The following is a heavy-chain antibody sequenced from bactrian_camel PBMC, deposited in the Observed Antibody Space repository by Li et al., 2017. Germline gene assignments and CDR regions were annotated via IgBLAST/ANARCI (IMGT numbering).Heavy chain of an antibody. D-gene: IGHD7*01. Sequence: QVQLVESGGGSVQAGESLRLSCVVSGYRYSTYCMGWFRQVPGNEREPLASIDSDGRTSVADSVKGRFTISQDAAKNTLYLQMNSLKAEDTAMYYCAARVGFYCPTGSRWRDLSGYDYWGQGTQVTVS. CDR3: AARVGFYCPTGSRWRDLSGYDY. V-gene: IGHV3S53*01. J-gene: IGHJ4*01. CDR2: IDSDGRT. CDR1: GYRYSTYC.